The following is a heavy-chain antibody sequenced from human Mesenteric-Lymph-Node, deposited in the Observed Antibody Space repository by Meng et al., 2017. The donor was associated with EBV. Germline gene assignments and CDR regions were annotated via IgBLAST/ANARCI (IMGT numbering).Heavy chain of an antibody. CDR2: IYSGGST. CDR1: GFTVSSNY. V-gene: IGHV3-53*01. CDR3: ARDGDYYGSGRTFDY. D-gene: IGHD3-10*01. J-gene: IGHJ4*02. Sequence: EVQLVGLGGGWLQPGGSLRLSCAASGFTVSSNYMSWVRQAPGKGLEWVSVIYSGGSTYYADSVKGRFTISRDNSKNTLYLQMNSLRAEDTAVYYCARDGDYYGSGRTFDYWGQGTLVTVSS.